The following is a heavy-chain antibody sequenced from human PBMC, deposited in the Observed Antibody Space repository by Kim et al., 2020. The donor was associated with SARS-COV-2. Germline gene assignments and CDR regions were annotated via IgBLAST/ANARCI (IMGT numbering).Heavy chain of an antibody. J-gene: IGHJ4*02. CDR2: IDYSGST. Sequence: SETLSLTCTVSAGSISSYYWGWIRQPPGKGLEWIGYIDYSGSTDYNPSLKSRVTISVDTSKNQFSLKLRSVTAADTAVYYCARLNRSGWYSFDYWGQGTLVTVSS. V-gene: IGHV4-59*01. D-gene: IGHD6-19*01. CDR1: AGSISSYY. CDR3: ARLNRSGWYSFDY.